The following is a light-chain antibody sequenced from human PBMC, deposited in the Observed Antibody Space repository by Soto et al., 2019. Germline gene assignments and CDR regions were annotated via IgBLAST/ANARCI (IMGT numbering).Light chain of an antibody. CDR2: DVS. CDR1: SSDVGGYNS. V-gene: IGLV2-14*01. CDR3: SSYTSSSTYV. Sequence: QSALTQPASVSGSPGQSITISCTGTSSDVGGYNSVSWYQQHPGKAPKLMLYDVSNRPSGVSNRFSGSKSGNTASLTISGLQAEDEADYYCSSYTSSSTYVFGTGTKVTVL. J-gene: IGLJ1*01.